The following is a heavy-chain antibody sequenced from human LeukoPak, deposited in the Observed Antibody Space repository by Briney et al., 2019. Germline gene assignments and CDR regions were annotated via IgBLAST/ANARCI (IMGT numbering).Heavy chain of an antibody. V-gene: IGHV3-33*08. D-gene: IGHD1-14*01. J-gene: IGHJ5*02. CDR1: GFTFSNYD. Sequence: GRSLRLSCVASGFTFSNYDMNWVRQAPGKGLECVAVIWYDGSNKYYVDSVKGRFSVSRDNSKHTLFLQMNDLRAEDTAMYCWSRDVSACGDRRFAWGERTPATVSS. CDR3: SRDVSACGDRRFA. CDR2: IWYDGSNK.